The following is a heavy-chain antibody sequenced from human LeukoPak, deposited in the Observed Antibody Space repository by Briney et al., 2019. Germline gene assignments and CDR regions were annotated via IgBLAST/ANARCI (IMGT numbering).Heavy chain of an antibody. CDR2: ISSSGSTI. V-gene: IGHV3-48*03. D-gene: IGHD3-10*01. CDR1: GFTVSTNY. Sequence: GGSLRLSCAASGFTVSTNYMNWVRQAPGKGLEWVSYISSSGSTIYYADSVKGRFTISRDNAKNSLYLHMNSLRAEDTALYYCARGRGGQLRYFDYWGQGTLVTVSS. CDR3: ARGRGGQLRYFDY. J-gene: IGHJ4*02.